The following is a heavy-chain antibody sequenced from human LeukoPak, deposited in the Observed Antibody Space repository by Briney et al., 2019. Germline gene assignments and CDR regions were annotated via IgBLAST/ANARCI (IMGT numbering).Heavy chain of an antibody. CDR2: IRYDGSNK. CDR3: AKDAVLRFLEWLLESYFDY. CDR1: GFTFSSYG. D-gene: IGHD3-3*01. J-gene: IGHJ4*02. Sequence: GGSLRLSCAASGFTFSSYGMHWVRQAPGKGLEWVAFIRYDGSNKYYADSVKGRFTISRDNSKNTLYLQMNSLRAEDTAVYYCAKDAVLRFLEWLLESYFDYWGQGTLVTVSS. V-gene: IGHV3-30*02.